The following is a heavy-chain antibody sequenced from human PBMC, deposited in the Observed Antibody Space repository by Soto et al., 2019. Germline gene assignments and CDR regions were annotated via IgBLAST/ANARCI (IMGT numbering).Heavy chain of an antibody. V-gene: IGHV1-69*13. D-gene: IGHD6-6*01. CDR1: GGTFSSYA. Sequence: ASVKVSCKASGGTFSSYAISWVRQAPGQGLEWMGGIIPIFGTPNYAQKFQGRVTITADESTSAAYMELSSLRSEDTAVYYCARDRHRYSSSSYYYYAMDVWGQGTTVTVSS. J-gene: IGHJ6*02. CDR2: IIPIFGTP. CDR3: ARDRHRYSSSSYYYYAMDV.